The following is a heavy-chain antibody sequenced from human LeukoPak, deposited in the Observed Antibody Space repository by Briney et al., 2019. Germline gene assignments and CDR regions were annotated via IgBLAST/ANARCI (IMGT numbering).Heavy chain of an antibody. Sequence: GASVKVSCKASGYSFTNYDITWVRQAPGQGLEWMGWIRPYNGNTNNAQKLQGRVTMTPDKSKSPESMELRSLRSDDTAVYYCARYYCSSITCQGIDYWGQGTLVTVSS. J-gene: IGHJ4*02. CDR2: IRPYNGNT. V-gene: IGHV1-18*01. CDR3: ARYYCSSITCQGIDY. CDR1: GYSFTNYD. D-gene: IGHD2-2*01.